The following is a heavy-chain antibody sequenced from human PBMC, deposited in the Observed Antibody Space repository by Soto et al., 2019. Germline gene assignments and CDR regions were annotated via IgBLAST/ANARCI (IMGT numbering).Heavy chain of an antibody. CDR1: GGTFSSYA. CDR2: IIPIFGTA. J-gene: IGHJ4*02. D-gene: IGHD2-15*01. V-gene: IGHV1-69*13. Sequence: SVKVSCKASGGTFSSYASSWVRQAPGQGLEWMGGIIPIFGTANYAQKFQGRVTITADEATSTAYMQLSSLRCEDTAVYYCARASSDCSGGSCSSYWGQGTLVTVSS. CDR3: ARASSDCSGGSCSSY.